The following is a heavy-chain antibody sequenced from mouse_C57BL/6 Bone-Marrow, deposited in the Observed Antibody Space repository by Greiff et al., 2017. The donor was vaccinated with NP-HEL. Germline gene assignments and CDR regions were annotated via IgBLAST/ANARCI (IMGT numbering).Heavy chain of an antibody. Sequence: EVQRVESGGGLVKPGGSLKLSCAASGFTFSSYAMSWVRQTPEKRLEWVATISAGGSYTYYPDNVKGRFTISRDNAKNNLYLQMSHLKSEDTAMYYCARDRGFITTVVAPFAYWGQGTLVTVSA. J-gene: IGHJ3*01. CDR2: ISAGGSYT. D-gene: IGHD1-1*01. V-gene: IGHV5-4*01. CDR3: ARDRGFITTVVAPFAY. CDR1: GFTFSSYA.